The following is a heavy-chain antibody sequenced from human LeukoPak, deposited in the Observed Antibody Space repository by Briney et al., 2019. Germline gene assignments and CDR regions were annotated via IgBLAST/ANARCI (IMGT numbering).Heavy chain of an antibody. V-gene: IGHV3-30*04. CDR2: ISYDGSNK. Sequence: GGSLRLSCAASGFTFSSYAMHWVRQAPGKGLEWVAVISYDGSNKYCADSVKGRFTISRDNSKNTLYLQMNSLRAEDTAVYYCARDYYYDSSGYDYWGQGTLVTVSS. J-gene: IGHJ4*02. D-gene: IGHD3-22*01. CDR1: GFTFSSYA. CDR3: ARDYYYDSSGYDY.